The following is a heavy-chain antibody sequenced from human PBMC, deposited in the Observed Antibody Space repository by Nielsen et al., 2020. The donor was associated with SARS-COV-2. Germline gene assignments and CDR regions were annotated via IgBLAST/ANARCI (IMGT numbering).Heavy chain of an antibody. D-gene: IGHD2-15*01. V-gene: IGHV3-21*01. J-gene: IGHJ4*02. CDR1: GFTFRNYG. Sequence: GESLKISCAASGFTFRNYGMHWVRQAPGKGLEWVSSISGDSYYIFYSDSVKGRFTISRDNGKNSLYLQMNSLRSEDTALYYCTRGFYSQSDYWGQGTLVTVSS. CDR3: TRGFYSQSDY. CDR2: ISGDSYYI.